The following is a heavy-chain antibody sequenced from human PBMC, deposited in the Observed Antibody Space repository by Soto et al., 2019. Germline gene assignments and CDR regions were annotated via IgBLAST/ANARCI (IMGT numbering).Heavy chain of an antibody. CDR1: GGTFSSYA. Sequence: QVQLVQSGAEVKKPGSSVKVSCKASGGTFSSYAISWVRQAPGQRLEWMGGIIPIFVTANYAQKFQGRVTITADESTKTAYMELSSVRSVDTAVYYCARERGGDGKSFYFDYWGQGTLVTVSS. V-gene: IGHV1-69*01. CDR3: ARERGGDGKSFYFDY. D-gene: IGHD2-21*01. CDR2: IIPIFVTA. J-gene: IGHJ4*02.